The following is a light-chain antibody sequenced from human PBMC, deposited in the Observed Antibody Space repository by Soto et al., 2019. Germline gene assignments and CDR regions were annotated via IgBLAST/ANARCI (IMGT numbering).Light chain of an antibody. Sequence: QSVLTQPPSVSAAPGQKVTISCSGSSSNIGNNYVSWYQQLPGTAPKLLIYDNNKRPSGIPDRFSGSKSGTSATLSITGLQTGDEADYYCGTWDSSLSAGVVFGGGTKVTVL. J-gene: IGLJ2*01. CDR1: SSNIGNNY. V-gene: IGLV1-51*01. CDR2: DNN. CDR3: GTWDSSLSAGVV.